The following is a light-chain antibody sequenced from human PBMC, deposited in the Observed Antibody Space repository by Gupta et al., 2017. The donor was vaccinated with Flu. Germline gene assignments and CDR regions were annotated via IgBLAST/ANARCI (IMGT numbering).Light chain of an antibody. Sequence: SWLQQFPGAAPRLLIWDTDKRPSGISDRFSGFKSGTSASLGITRLQTGDEAVYYCGAWDGSLSAYVFGTGTKVTVL. CDR2: DTD. J-gene: IGLJ1*01. CDR3: GAWDGSLSAYV. V-gene: IGLV1-51*01.